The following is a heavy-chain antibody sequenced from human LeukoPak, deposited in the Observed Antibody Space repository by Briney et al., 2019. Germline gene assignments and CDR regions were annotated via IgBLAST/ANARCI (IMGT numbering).Heavy chain of an antibody. CDR1: GDSVSSNSAA. V-gene: IGHV6-1*01. Sequence: SQTLSLTCAISGDSVSSNSAAWSWIRQSPSRGLEWLGRTYYRSRWYNDYAVSVKSRITIDPDTSKNQFSLQLNSVTPEDTAVYYCARQMGRFDAWGQGILVTVSA. D-gene: IGHD5-24*01. J-gene: IGHJ5*02. CDR2: TYYRSRWYN. CDR3: ARQMGRFDA.